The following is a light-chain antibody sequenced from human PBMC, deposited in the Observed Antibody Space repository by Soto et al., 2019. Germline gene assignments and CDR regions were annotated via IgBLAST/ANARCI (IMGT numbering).Light chain of an antibody. CDR2: EVT. CDR1: SSEVGYYDY. V-gene: IGLV2-8*01. Sequence: QSALTQPPSASGSPGQSVTISCTGTSSEVGYYDYVSWYQQRPGKAPKLMIYEVTERPSGVPDRFSGSKSGNTASLTVSGLQAEDEADYFCSSYAGDNKGVFGTGTKLTVL. J-gene: IGLJ1*01. CDR3: SSYAGDNKGV.